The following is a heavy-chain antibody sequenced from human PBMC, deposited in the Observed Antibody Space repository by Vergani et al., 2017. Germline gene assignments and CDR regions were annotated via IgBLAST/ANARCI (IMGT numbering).Heavy chain of an antibody. CDR3: ARAVHRFLYYYYYMDV. Sequence: QVQLVQSGAEVKKPGASVKVSCTASGYTFTDYYLHWVRQAPGQGLEWMGWINPNSGGTNFAQKFQGRVTMTRDTSINTAYMELKRLRSDDTAVYYCARAVHRFLYYYYYMDVWGKXP. CDR1: GYTFTDYY. CDR2: INPNSGGT. V-gene: IGHV1-2*02. J-gene: IGHJ6*03. D-gene: IGHD3-10*01.